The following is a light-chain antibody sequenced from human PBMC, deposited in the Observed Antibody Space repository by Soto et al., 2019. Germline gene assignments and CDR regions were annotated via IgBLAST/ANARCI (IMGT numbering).Light chain of an antibody. CDR3: QQYNNWPPWT. Sequence: EVVMTQSPASLSVSPGDRVTLSCRASQNIRNNLAWYQQKPGQSPRLLISGASTREAGVPGRFSGSGSGTEFTLIISSLQSEDVALYYCQQYNNWPPWTFGQGTKV. CDR2: GAS. V-gene: IGKV3-15*01. CDR1: QNIRNN. J-gene: IGKJ1*01.